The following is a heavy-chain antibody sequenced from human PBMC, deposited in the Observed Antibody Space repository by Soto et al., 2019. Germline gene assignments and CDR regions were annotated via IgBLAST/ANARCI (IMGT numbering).Heavy chain of an antibody. CDR3: ARTSAAGKYYDGMDV. CDR2: IYPGDSDT. Sequence: GESLKISCKGSGYSFTSYWTGWVRQMPGKGLEWMGIIYPGDSDTRYSPSFQGQVTISADKSISTAYLQWSSLKASDTAMYYCARTSAAGKYYDGMDVWGQGTTVTVS. V-gene: IGHV5-51*01. J-gene: IGHJ6*02. D-gene: IGHD6-13*01. CDR1: GYSFTSYW.